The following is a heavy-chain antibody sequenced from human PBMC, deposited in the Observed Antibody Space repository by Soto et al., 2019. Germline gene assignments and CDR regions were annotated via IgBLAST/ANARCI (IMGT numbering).Heavy chain of an antibody. CDR2: INAGNGNT. CDR1: GYTFTSYA. V-gene: IGHV1-3*01. Sequence: QVQLVQSGAEVKKPGASVKVSCKASGYTFTSYAMHWVRQAPGQSLEWMGWINAGNGNTKYSQKFQGRVTITRDTSASTAYMELSSLRSEDTAVYYCAGTPGIPTSRLSYFDYWGQGTLVTVSS. D-gene: IGHD2-21*02. CDR3: AGTPGIPTSRLSYFDY. J-gene: IGHJ4*02.